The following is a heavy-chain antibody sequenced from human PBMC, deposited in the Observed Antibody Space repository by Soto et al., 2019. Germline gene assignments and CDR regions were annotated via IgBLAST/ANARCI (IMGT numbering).Heavy chain of an antibody. CDR2: INPNSGGT. Sequence: ASVKVSCKASGYTFTGYYMHWVRQAPGQGLEWMGWINPNSGGTNYAQKFQGWVTMNMDASSSTAYMELSRLRSDDTAVDYCARGTRYSYGLQSYYYYYGMDVWGQGTTVTVSS. J-gene: IGHJ6*02. V-gene: IGHV1-2*04. CDR3: ARGTRYSYGLQSYYYYYGMDV. CDR1: GYTFTGYY. D-gene: IGHD5-18*01.